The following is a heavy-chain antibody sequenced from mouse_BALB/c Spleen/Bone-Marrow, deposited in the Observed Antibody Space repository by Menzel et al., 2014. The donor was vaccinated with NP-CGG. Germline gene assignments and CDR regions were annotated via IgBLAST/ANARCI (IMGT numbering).Heavy chain of an antibody. V-gene: IGHV1-9*01. CDR2: ILPGSGST. CDR3: ARSGDHDENY. CDR1: GYTFSSYW. Sequence: QVQLQQSGAELMKPGASVKISCKATGYTFSSYWIEWVKQRPGHGLEWIGEILPGSGSTNYNGKFKGKATFTADTSSNTAYVQLSSLTSEDSAVYYCARSGDHDENYWGQGTLVTVSA. J-gene: IGHJ3*01. D-gene: IGHD2-4*01.